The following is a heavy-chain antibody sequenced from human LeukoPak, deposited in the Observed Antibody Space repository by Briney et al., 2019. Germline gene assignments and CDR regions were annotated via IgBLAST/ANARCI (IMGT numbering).Heavy chain of an antibody. CDR1: GGSISTSNYY. V-gene: IGHV4-39*07. D-gene: IGHD7-27*01. J-gene: IGHJ4*02. Sequence: SETLSLTCTVSGGSISTSNYYWGWIRQPPGKGLEWIGNIFYSGSTYYSPSLRSRVTISLDTSRNQFSLKLNSVTAADTAVYYCARDYTGGWNDYWGQGTLVTVSS. CDR3: ARDYTGGWNDY. CDR2: IFYSGST.